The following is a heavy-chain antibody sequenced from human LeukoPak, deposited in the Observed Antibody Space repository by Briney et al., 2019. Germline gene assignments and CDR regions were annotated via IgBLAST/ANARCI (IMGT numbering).Heavy chain of an antibody. CDR2: IHSSGAII. D-gene: IGHD5-12*01. J-gene: IGHJ4*02. CDR1: GFSLSSYS. CDR3: AREGAKRGYSGYDAMY. V-gene: IGHV3-48*04. Sequence: GGSLRLSCVASGFSLSSYSMNWVRQAPGKGLEWISFIHSSGAIIFYAESVRGRFTISRDNAKNSLFLQMNSLRAEDTAVYYCAREGAKRGYSGYDAMYWGQGTLVIVSS.